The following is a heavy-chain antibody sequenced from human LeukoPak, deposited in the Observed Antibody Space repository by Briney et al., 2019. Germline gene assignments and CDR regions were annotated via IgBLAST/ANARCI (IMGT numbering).Heavy chain of an antibody. CDR3: ARLDSSGYFPDY. V-gene: IGHV5-51*01. CDR1: GYKFTTYW. Sequence: GEPLQISCEDSGYKFTTYWLAWVRQMPGKGLEWMGIIYPSDSDTRYSPSFQGQVTISADKSISTAYLQWSSLKASDTAMYYCARLDSSGYFPDYWGQGTLVTVSS. J-gene: IGHJ4*02. CDR2: IYPSDSDT. D-gene: IGHD3-22*01.